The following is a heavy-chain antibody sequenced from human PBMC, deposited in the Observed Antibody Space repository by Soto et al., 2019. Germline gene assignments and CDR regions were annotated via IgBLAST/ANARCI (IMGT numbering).Heavy chain of an antibody. Sequence: ASLKVSCKASGYIFTRNGLHWVRQAPGQRLEWMGWINADNGNTKYSQKFQGTVTITRDTSASTAYMELSSLRSEDTAVYYCARDSSSTDIAFDHWGQGTLVTVAS. CDR2: INADNGNT. CDR3: ARDSSSTDIAFDH. J-gene: IGHJ4*02. CDR1: GYIFTRNG. V-gene: IGHV1-3*01. D-gene: IGHD6-6*01.